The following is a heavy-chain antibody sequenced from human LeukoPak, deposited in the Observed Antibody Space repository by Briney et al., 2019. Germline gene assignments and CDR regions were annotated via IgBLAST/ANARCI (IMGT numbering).Heavy chain of an antibody. D-gene: IGHD1-26*01. CDR2: ISWNSGSI. Sequence: GGSLRLSCAASGFTFDDYAMPWVRQAPGKGLEWVSGISWNSGSIGYADSVKGRFTISRDNAKNSLYLQKNSLRAEDTALYYCAKAPQSYSGSYLAHYFDYWGQGTLVTVSS. CDR3: AKAPQSYSGSYLAHYFDY. J-gene: IGHJ4*02. V-gene: IGHV3-9*01. CDR1: GFTFDDYA.